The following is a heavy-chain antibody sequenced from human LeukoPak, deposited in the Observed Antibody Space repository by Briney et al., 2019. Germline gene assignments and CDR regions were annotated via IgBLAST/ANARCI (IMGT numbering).Heavy chain of an antibody. J-gene: IGHJ1*01. D-gene: IGHD3-10*01. V-gene: IGHV1-2*02. CDR3: ARVTYRTGTYSFSVEYFQH. CDR2: INPDSGGT. CDR1: GYTFTDYY. Sequence: GASVKVSCKASGYTFTDYYIHWVRQAPGQGLEWMGWINPDSGGTSYAQRFQGRVTMTRDTSISTAYMELSRLRSDDTAVYYCARVTYRTGTYSFSVEYFQHWGQGTLVTVSS.